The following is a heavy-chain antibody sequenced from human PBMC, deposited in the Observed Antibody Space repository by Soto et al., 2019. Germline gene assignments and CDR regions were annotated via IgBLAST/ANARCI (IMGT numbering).Heavy chain of an antibody. CDR3: ARGYSYGSFLDY. J-gene: IGHJ4*02. CDR2: ISYDGSNK. D-gene: IGHD5-18*01. Sequence: GGSLRLSCAASGFTFSSYAMHWVRQAPGKGLEWVAVISYDGSNKYYADSVKGRFTIPRDNSKNTLYLQMNSLRAEDTAVYYCARGYSYGSFLDYWGQGTLVTVSS. CDR1: GFTFSSYA. V-gene: IGHV3-30-3*01.